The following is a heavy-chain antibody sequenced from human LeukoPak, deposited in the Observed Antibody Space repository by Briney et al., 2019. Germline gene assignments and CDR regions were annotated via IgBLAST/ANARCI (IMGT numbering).Heavy chain of an antibody. CDR2: IDYSGST. Sequence: SETLSLTCTVSGGSISSSDYYWGWIRQPPGPGLEWIGSIDYSGSTYSNPSLKSRVTVSVDTSKNQFSLKLSSVTAADTAVYYCARVWRIVGATGLVYWGQGTLVTVSS. CDR1: GGSISSSDYY. J-gene: IGHJ4*02. D-gene: IGHD1-26*01. CDR3: ARVWRIVGATGLVY. V-gene: IGHV4-39*07.